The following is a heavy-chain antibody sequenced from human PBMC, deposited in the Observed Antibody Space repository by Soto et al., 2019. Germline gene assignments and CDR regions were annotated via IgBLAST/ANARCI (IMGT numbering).Heavy chain of an antibody. CDR1: GFTFGRDA. Sequence: GGSLRLSCAASGFTFGRDAMSWVRQAPGKGLEWVSLITDNGGSASYADSVTGRFTISRDNTKNTLFLQMNSLRAEDTAVYYCAKERATTTAFDFWGQGALVTVSS. V-gene: IGHV3-23*01. CDR2: ITDNGGSA. J-gene: IGHJ4*02. D-gene: IGHD4-17*01. CDR3: AKERATTTAFDF.